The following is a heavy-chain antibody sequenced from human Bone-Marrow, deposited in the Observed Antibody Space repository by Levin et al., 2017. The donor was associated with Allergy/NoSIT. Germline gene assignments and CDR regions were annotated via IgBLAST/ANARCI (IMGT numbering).Heavy chain of an antibody. CDR1: GFTFSTYA. V-gene: IGHV3-23*01. D-gene: IGHD2-2*01. J-gene: IGHJ6*02. CDR2: ISGSGGST. CDR3: AKDPRFCTGTSCSYGLDV. Sequence: SCAASGFTFSTYAISWVRQAPGKGLEWVSSISGSGGSTYYADSVTGRFTISRDNSKTTLYLQMNSLRGEDTALYYCAKDPRFCTGTSCSYGLDVWGQGTTVTVSS.